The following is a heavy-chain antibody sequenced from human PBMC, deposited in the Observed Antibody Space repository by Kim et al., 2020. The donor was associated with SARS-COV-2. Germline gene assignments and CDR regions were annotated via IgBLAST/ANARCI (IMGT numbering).Heavy chain of an antibody. CDR2: ISGSGGST. D-gene: IGHD6-19*01. J-gene: IGHJ4*02. Sequence: GGSLRLSCAASGFTFSSYAMSWVRQAPGKGLEWVSAISGSGGSTYYADSVKGRFTISRDNSKNTLYLQMNSLRAEDTAVYYCAKGIPGGSSGLGGHFDYWGQGTLVTVSS. CDR1: GFTFSSYA. CDR3: AKGIPGGSSGLGGHFDY. V-gene: IGHV3-23*01.